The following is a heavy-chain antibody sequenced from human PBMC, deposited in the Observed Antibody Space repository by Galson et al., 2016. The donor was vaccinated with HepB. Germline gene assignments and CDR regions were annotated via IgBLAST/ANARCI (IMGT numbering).Heavy chain of an antibody. D-gene: IGHD3-3*01. J-gene: IGHJ6*02. CDR2: IGKSGDST. CDR3: AKAPIFGVVSYYYHGVDV. CDR1: GLTFSNFA. Sequence: SLRLSCAASGLTFSNFAMTWVRQAPGRGLEWVSGIGKSGDSTYYAESVKGRFTISRDHFENTLFLQMNSLRADDTAIYYCAKAPIFGVVSYYYHGVDVGGQGTTVTVSS. V-gene: IGHV3-23*01.